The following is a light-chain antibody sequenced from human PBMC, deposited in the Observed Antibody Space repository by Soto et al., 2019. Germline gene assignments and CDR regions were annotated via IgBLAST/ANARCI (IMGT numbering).Light chain of an antibody. Sequence: LTQPASLXVSLGQSITLSCTGSNRDIGAYNLVSWYQQYTDTAPKLIIYEVRNRPSGVSYRFNGSRSGNTASLTISALQADDESTFYCSSYTTTSTTLFGGGTK. J-gene: IGLJ3*02. V-gene: IGLV2-14*01. CDR1: NRDIGAYNL. CDR3: SSYTTTSTTL. CDR2: EVR.